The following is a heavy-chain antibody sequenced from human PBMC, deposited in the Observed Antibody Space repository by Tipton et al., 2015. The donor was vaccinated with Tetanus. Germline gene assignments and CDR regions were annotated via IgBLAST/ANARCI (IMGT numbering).Heavy chain of an antibody. Sequence: TLSLTCVVSGGSISSSNWWSWVRQPPGKGLEWIADIYHTGSSNYNPSLKSRATISVDRSKNQFSLSLSSVTAVDTAVYYCATQGGYRFHDWGQGTLVTVSS. J-gene: IGHJ4*02. V-gene: IGHV4-4*02. CDR1: GGSISSSNW. D-gene: IGHD3-16*02. CDR3: ATQGGYRFHD. CDR2: IYHTGSS.